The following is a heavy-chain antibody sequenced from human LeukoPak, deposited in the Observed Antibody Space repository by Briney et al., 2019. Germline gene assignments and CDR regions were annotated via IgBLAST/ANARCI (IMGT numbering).Heavy chain of an antibody. CDR1: GYTFTSHY. Sequence: APVKGSCKASGYTFTSHYMHWVRQAPGQRLEWMGIINPSGGSTTYARKFQGRVTMTRDTSTSTVYMELSNLRSDDTAVYYCARAVNYFDYWGQGTLVTVSS. CDR3: ARAVNYFDY. J-gene: IGHJ4*02. D-gene: IGHD3-22*01. V-gene: IGHV1-46*01. CDR2: INPSGGST.